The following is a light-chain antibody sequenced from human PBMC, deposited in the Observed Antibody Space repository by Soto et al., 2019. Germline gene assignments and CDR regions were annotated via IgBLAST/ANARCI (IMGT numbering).Light chain of an antibody. Sequence: VLTQSPATLSLSPGERATLSCGASLNVSSYLAWYQQKPGQAPRLLIYAASSRATGIPDRFSGSGSGTDFTLTNSRLEPEDFAVYSCQQYDTSPPTFGQGTKVDIK. CDR3: QQYDTSPPT. V-gene: IGKV3-20*01. CDR2: AAS. CDR1: LNVSSY. J-gene: IGKJ1*01.